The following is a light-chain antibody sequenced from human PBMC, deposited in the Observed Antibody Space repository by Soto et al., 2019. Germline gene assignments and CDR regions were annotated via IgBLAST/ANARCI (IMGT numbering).Light chain of an antibody. J-gene: IGKJ2*01. V-gene: IGKV1-5*01. CDR1: QSISSW. Sequence: DIQMTQSPSTLSASVGDRVTITCRASQSISSWLAWYQQKPGKAPKLLIYDASSLESGVPSRFSGSGSGTEFTLTISSLQPDDFATDDWQQYNSYSLYTFGQGTKLEIK. CDR2: DAS. CDR3: QQYNSYSLYT.